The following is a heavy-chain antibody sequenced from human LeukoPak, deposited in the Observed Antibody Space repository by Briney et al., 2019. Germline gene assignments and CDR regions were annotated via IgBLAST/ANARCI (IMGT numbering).Heavy chain of an antibody. CDR3: ARVDYDSSGYNFDY. Sequence: PLETLSLTCTVSGGSVSSGSYYWSWIRQPPGKGLEWIGYIYYGGSTDYNPSLKSRVTISVDTSKNQFSLKLSSVTAADTAVYYCARVDYDSSGYNFDYWGQGTLVTVSS. V-gene: IGHV4-61*01. J-gene: IGHJ4*02. D-gene: IGHD3-22*01. CDR2: IYYGGST. CDR1: GGSVSSGSYY.